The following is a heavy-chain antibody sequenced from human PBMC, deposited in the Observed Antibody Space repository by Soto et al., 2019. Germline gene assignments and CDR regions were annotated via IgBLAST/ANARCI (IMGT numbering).Heavy chain of an antibody. J-gene: IGHJ6*02. D-gene: IGHD1-26*01. CDR1: GYTFTGYY. CDR2: INPNSGGT. CDR3: ARGGSGSYYHYYYGMDV. V-gene: IGHV1-2*04. Sequence: QVQLVQSGAEVKKPGASVEVSCKASGYTFTGYYMHWVRQAPGQGLEWMGWINPNSGGTNYAQKFQGWVTMTRDTSISTAYMELSRLRSDDTAVYYCARGGSGSYYHYYYGMDVWGQGTTVTVSS.